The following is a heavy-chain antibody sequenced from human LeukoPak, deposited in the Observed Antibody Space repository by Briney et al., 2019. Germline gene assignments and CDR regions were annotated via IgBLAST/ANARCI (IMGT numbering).Heavy chain of an antibody. CDR1: GFTFSSYW. Sequence: GGSLSLSCAASGFTFSSYWMSWVRQAPGKGLEWVANIKQDGSEKYYVDSAKGRFTISRDNAKNSLYLQMNSLRAEDTAVYYCARVVRYSGSYYYDYWGQGTLVTVSS. CDR2: IKQDGSEK. J-gene: IGHJ4*02. V-gene: IGHV3-7*01. D-gene: IGHD1-26*01. CDR3: ARVVRYSGSYYYDY.